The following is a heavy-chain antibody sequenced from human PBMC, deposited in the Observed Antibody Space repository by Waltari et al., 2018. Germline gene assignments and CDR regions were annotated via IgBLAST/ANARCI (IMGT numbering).Heavy chain of an antibody. CDR1: GSIFTALD. V-gene: IGHV1-8*02. J-gene: IGHJ5*01. CDR2: ISPKKCET. CDR3: ARGIAAGVDS. Sequence: QVQLVQAGAEVTRPGAAVKVSCKTSGSIFTALDINWVRQAPGQGFEWMGWISPKKCETGYAQKFQDRFTMTTDNSINTAYMELSSLRSDDTAVYYCARGIAAGVDSWGQGTLVTVSS. D-gene: IGHD6-13*01.